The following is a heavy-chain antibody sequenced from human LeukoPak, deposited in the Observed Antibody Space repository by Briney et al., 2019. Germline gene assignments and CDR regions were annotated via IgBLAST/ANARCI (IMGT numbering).Heavy chain of an antibody. CDR3: AREGLGGSGLDY. Sequence: PGGSLRLSCVASGFTVSSNYMSWLRQAPGKGLEWVSVIYNGGNTYYADSVKGRFTISRDNSKNTLHLQMNSLRAEDTAVYYCAREGLGGSGLDYWGQGTLATVSS. CDR1: GFTVSSNY. V-gene: IGHV3-53*01. D-gene: IGHD3-10*01. CDR2: IYNGGNT. J-gene: IGHJ4*02.